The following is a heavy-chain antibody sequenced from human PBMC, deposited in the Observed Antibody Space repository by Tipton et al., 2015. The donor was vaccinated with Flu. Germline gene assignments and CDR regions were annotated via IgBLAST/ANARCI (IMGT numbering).Heavy chain of an antibody. Sequence: TLSLTCTVSGGSISGYYWTWIRQPPGKGLEWIGYIFYTGNTDYSPSLKSRVTISLDTSKNQFSLELTSMTAADTAVYYCARVNRSWLVPWGQGTLVTVSS. J-gene: IGHJ5*02. V-gene: IGHV4-59*01. CDR1: GGSISGYY. D-gene: IGHD2/OR15-2a*01. CDR2: IFYTGNT. CDR3: ARVNRSWLVP.